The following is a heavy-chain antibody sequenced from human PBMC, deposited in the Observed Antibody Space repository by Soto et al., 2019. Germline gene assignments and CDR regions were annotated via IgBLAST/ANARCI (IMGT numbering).Heavy chain of an antibody. Sequence: GGSLRLSCAASGFTFSSYWMHWVRQAPGKGLVWVSRINSDGSSTSYADSVKGRFTISRDNAKNTLYLQMNSLRAEDTAVCYCARMESSSWGIDYWGQGTLVTVSS. V-gene: IGHV3-74*01. CDR3: ARMESSSWGIDY. J-gene: IGHJ4*02. CDR1: GFTFSSYW. D-gene: IGHD6-13*01. CDR2: INSDGSST.